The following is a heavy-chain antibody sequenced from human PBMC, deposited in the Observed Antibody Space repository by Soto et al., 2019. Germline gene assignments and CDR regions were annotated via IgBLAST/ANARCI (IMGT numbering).Heavy chain of an antibody. D-gene: IGHD3-9*01. Sequence: SETLSLTCAVYGGSFSGYYWSWIRQPPGKGLEWIGEINHSGSTNYNPSLKSRVTISVDTSKNQFSLKLSSVTAADTAVYYCARLRYFDWLPLRYYFDYWGQGTLVTSPQ. CDR1: GGSFSGYY. V-gene: IGHV4-34*01. J-gene: IGHJ4*02. CDR2: INHSGST. CDR3: ARLRYFDWLPLRYYFDY.